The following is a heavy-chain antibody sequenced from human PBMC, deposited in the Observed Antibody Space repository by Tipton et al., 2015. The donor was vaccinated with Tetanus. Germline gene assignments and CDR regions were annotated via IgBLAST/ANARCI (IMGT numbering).Heavy chain of an antibody. V-gene: IGHV1-2*02. CDR3: ARDRGDYIYYGMDV. CDR2: IDPNSGGT. J-gene: IGHJ6*02. CDR1: GYTFTGYY. Sequence: QLVQSGAEVKRPGASLTVSCKASGYTFTGYYLYWVRQAPGQGLEWMGWIDPNSGGTIYAQKFQGRVTMTRDTSISTAYMELSRLGSDDTAVYYCARDRGDYIYYGMDVWGPGTTVTVSS.